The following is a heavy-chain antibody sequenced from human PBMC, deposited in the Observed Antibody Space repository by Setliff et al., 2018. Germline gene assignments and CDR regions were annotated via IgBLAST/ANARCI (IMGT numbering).Heavy chain of an antibody. CDR2: INPNSGGT. J-gene: IGHJ4*02. Sequence: GASVKVSCKASGYTFGAHYIHWVRQAPGQGLEWMGWINPNSGGTNYAQKFQGRVTMTWDTSITTAYMDLGRLMSHDTAVYFCARVSEQYLAFDYWGQGTLVTVSS. CDR3: ARVSEQYLAFDY. CDR1: GYTFGAHY. D-gene: IGHD4-4*01. V-gene: IGHV1-2*02.